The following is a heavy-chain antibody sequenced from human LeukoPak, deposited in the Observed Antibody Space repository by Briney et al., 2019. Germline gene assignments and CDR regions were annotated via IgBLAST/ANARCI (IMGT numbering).Heavy chain of an antibody. J-gene: IGHJ4*02. CDR2: INPNSGGT. Sequence: ASVKVSCKASGYTFISYDINWVRQATGQGLEWMGWINPNSGGTNYAQKFQGRVTMTRDTSISTAYMELSRLRSDDTAVYYCARDYSPIEDPKTYYDILTGYYQKIRERNLIESDYWGQGTLVTVSS. D-gene: IGHD3-9*01. V-gene: IGHV1-2*02. CDR3: ARDYSPIEDPKTYYDILTGYYQKIRERNLIESDY. CDR1: GYTFISYD.